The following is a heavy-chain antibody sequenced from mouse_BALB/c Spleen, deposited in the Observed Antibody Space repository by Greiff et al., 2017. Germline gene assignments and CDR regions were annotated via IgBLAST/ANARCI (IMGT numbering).Heavy chain of an antibody. CDR2: ISSGSSTI. CDR1: GFTFSSFG. D-gene: IGHD2-14*01. J-gene: IGHJ3*01. V-gene: IGHV5-17*02. Sequence: EVKLVESGGGLVQPGGSRKLSCAASGFTFSSFGMHWVRQAPEKGLEWVAYISSGSSTIYYADTVKGRFTISRDNPKNTLFLQMTSLRSEDTAMYYCARRDRYDGWFAYWGQGTLVTVSA. CDR3: ARRDRYDGWFAY.